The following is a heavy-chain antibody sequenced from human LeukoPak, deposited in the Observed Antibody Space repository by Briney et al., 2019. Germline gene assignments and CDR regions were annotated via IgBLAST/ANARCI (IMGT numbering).Heavy chain of an antibody. CDR3: AKDPVAATGTGKINWFDP. J-gene: IGHJ5*02. V-gene: IGHV3-30*18. D-gene: IGHD6-13*01. CDR1: GFTFSSYA. CDR2: ISYDGSNT. Sequence: GGSLRLSCAASGFTFSSYAIHWVRQAPGKGLEWVAVISYDGSNTYYADSVKGRFTISRDNSKNTLYLQMNSLRAEDTAVYYCAKDPVAATGTGKINWFDPWGQGTLVTVSS.